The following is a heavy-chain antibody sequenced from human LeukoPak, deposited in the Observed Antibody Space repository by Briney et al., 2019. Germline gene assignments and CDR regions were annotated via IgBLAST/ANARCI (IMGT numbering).Heavy chain of an antibody. D-gene: IGHD3-10*01. CDR3: AREEYGSGSYYNY. CDR1: GFTFSSYA. J-gene: IGHJ4*02. Sequence: LRLSCAASGFTFSSYAMSWIRQPPGKGLEWIGYIYHSGSTYYNPSLKSRVTISVDRSKNQFSLKLSSVTAADTAVYYCAREEYGSGSYYNYWGQGTLVTVSS. CDR2: IYHSGST. V-gene: IGHV4-30-2*01.